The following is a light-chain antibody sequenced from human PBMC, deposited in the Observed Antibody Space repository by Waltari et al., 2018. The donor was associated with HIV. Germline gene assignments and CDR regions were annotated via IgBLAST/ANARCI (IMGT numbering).Light chain of an antibody. V-gene: IGKV1-5*03. CDR1: QHISTW. J-gene: IGKJ1*01. Sequence: DIQMTQSPSTLSASVGDRVTITCRASQHISTWVAWFQKKPGKAPKTLIYKASELESGVPSRFSGSGSGTEFARTISDLHPDEFATRFCQHYNFWPYAFGQGTKVEI. CDR2: KAS. CDR3: QHYNFWPYA.